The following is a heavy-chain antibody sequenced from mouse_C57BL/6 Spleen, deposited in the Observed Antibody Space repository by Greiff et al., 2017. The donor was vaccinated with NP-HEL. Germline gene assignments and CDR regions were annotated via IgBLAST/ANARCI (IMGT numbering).Heavy chain of an antibody. CDR1: GFSLTSYG. Sequence: QVQLQQSGPGLVQPSQSLSITCTVSGFSLTSYGVHWVRQSPGKGLEWLGVIWSGGSTDYNAAFISRLSISKDNSKSQVFFKMNSLQADDTAIYYCARNNITTVVASDVWGTGTTVTVSS. J-gene: IGHJ1*03. V-gene: IGHV2-2*01. CDR3: ARNNITTVVASDV. D-gene: IGHD1-1*01. CDR2: IWSGGST.